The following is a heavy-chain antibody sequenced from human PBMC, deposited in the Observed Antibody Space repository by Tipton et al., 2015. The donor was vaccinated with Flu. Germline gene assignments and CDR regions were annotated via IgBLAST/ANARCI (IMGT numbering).Heavy chain of an antibody. Sequence: TLSLTCTVSGGSISSGNYYWSWIRQPAGKALEWIGRIYTSGNTNYNPSLRSRVTISRDTSKGQFSLKLSSATAADTAVYYCARGRYCDISSCSGYGMDVWDQGP. CDR1: GGSISSGNYY. CDR3: ARGRYCDISSCSGYGMDV. D-gene: IGHD2-2*01. V-gene: IGHV4-61*02. J-gene: IGHJ6*02. CDR2: IYTSGNT.